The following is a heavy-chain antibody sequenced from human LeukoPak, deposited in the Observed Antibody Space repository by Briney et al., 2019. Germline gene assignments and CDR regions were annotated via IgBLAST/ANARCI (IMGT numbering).Heavy chain of an antibody. CDR3: VRGTGY. D-gene: IGHD1-1*01. CDR2: ISSNGDNT. CDR1: GFTFSTYV. V-gene: IGHV3-64D*06. J-gene: IGHJ4*02. Sequence: PGGSLRLSCSVSGFTFSTYVMHWVRQAPGKGLEYVSDISSNGDNTYYADSVKGRFTISRDNSKITLYLQMSSLRADDTAMYYCVRGTGYWGQGPLVTVSS.